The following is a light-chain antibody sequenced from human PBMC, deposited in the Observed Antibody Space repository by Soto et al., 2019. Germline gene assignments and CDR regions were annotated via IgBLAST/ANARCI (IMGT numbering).Light chain of an antibody. V-gene: IGLV2-14*01. CDR2: EVS. Sequence: QSALTEPASVSGSPGQSITISCAGTSSDVGGYNYVSWYQQHPGNAPKLMIYEVSNRPSGVSNRFSGSKSGNTASLTISGLKAEDEVDYYFCSYQSSSTSGFGNGTRSPX. J-gene: IGLJ1*01. CDR3: CSYQSSSTSG. CDR1: SSDVGGYNY.